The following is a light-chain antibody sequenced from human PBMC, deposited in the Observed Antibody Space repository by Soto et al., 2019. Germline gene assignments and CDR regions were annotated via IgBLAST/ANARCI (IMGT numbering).Light chain of an antibody. CDR2: DVS. V-gene: IGLV2-14*01. J-gene: IGLJ1*01. Sequence: QSVLTQPASVSRSPGQSITISCTGTSSDVGGYNYVSWYQQHPGKAPKLMIYDVSNRPSGVSNRFSGSKSGNTASLTISWLQAEDEADYYCSSYTSSSTPYVFGTGTKVTVL. CDR1: SSDVGGYNY. CDR3: SSYTSSSTPYV.